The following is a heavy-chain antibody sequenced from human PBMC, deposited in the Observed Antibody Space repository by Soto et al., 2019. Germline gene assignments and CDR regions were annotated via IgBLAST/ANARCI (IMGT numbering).Heavy chain of an antibody. J-gene: IGHJ4*02. D-gene: IGHD3-22*01. Sequence: EVQLVESGGGLVQPGGSLRLSCAASGFTFSSYWMSWVRQPPGKGLEWVANIKEDGSEKYYADSVKGRLIISRDNAKNSLYLQMNTLRAEDTAMYYCARDVPLYDRKGYWDNWGQGTLVTVSS. CDR3: ARDVPLYDRKGYWDN. V-gene: IGHV3-7*04. CDR2: IKEDGSEK. CDR1: GFTFSSYW.